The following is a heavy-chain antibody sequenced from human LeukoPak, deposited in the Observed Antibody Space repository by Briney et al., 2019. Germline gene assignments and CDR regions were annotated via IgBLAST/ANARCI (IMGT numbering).Heavy chain of an antibody. Sequence: YPGGSLRLSCAASGFTFSSYEMNWVRQAPGRGLEWVSTISGSGSNTWYPDSLKGRFSISRDNAEKSLNLQMNSLRADDTAVYYCARRRSRYFDLWGRGTLVTVSS. V-gene: IGHV3-48*03. CDR1: GFTFSSYE. J-gene: IGHJ2*01. CDR3: ARRRSRYFDL. CDR2: ISGSGSNT.